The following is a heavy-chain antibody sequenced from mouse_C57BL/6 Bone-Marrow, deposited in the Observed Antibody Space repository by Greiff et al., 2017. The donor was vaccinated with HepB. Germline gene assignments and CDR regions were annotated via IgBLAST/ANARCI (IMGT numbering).Heavy chain of an antibody. J-gene: IGHJ4*01. CDR1: GYTFTSYG. CDR2: IYPRSGNT. CDR3: ARWIYYYSSSYAMDY. V-gene: IGHV1-81*01. D-gene: IGHD1-1*01. Sequence: QVQLQQSGAELARPGASVKLSCKASGYTFTSYGISWVKQRTGQGLEWIGEIYPRSGNTYYNEKFKGKATLTADKSSSTAYMELRSLTSEDSAVYFCARWIYYYSSSYAMDYWGQGTSVTVAS.